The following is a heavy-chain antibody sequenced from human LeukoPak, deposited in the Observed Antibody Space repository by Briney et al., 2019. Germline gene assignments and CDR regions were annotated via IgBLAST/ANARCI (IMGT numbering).Heavy chain of an antibody. Sequence: GGSLRLSCAASGFTFSSYGMHWVRQAPGKGLEWVAVISYDGSNKYYADSVKGRFTISRDNSKNTLYLQMNSLKIEDTAVYYCTTDRADYDYVWGSYGLNFDYWGQGTLVTVSS. CDR3: TTDRADYDYVWGSYGLNFDY. CDR1: GFTFSSYG. J-gene: IGHJ4*02. V-gene: IGHV3-30*03. CDR2: ISYDGSNK. D-gene: IGHD3-16*01.